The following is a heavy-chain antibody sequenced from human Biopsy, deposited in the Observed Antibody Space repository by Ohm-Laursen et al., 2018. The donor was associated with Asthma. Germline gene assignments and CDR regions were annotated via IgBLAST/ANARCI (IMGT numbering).Heavy chain of an antibody. CDR2: INPSGGST. CDR1: GYTFTSYY. Sequence: ASSVKVSCKASGYTFTSYYMHWVRRAPGRGLEWMGIINPSGGSTSYAQKFQGRVTMTRDTSTSTVYMELSSLRSEDTAVYYCARAGALIVGATMGYWGQGTLVTVSS. V-gene: IGHV1-46*01. D-gene: IGHD1-26*01. J-gene: IGHJ4*02. CDR3: ARAGALIVGATMGY.